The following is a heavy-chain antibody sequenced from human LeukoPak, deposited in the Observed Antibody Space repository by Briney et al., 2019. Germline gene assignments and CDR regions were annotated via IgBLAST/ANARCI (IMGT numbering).Heavy chain of an antibody. Sequence: GGSLRLSCAASGITFSNYAMNWVRQAPGKGLEWVSSISGSGVITYYADSVRGRFTISRDDSKNTLYLQMNSLRAEDTAVYYCARDFERAFDIWGQGTMVTVSS. V-gene: IGHV3-23*01. CDR2: ISGSGVIT. J-gene: IGHJ3*02. CDR1: GITFSNYA. D-gene: IGHD1-1*01. CDR3: ARDFERAFDI.